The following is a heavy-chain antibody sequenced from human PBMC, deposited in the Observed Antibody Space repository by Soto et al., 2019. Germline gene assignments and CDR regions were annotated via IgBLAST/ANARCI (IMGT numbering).Heavy chain of an antibody. CDR1: GFTFSSYA. Sequence: GGSLRLSCAASGFTFSSYAMSWVRQAPGKGLEWVSGISGSGGTTYYADSVKGPFTIYRDNSKNTLYLPMNSWRAEDTAVYYCAKDFDIVVLLVEGWGQGTLVTVSS. CDR3: AKDFDIVVLLVEG. D-gene: IGHD2-15*01. CDR2: ISGSGGTT. V-gene: IGHV3-23*01. J-gene: IGHJ4*02.